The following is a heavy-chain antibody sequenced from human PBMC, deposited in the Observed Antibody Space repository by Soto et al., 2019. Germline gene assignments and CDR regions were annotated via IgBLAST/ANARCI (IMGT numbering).Heavy chain of an antibody. D-gene: IGHD2-15*01. J-gene: IGHJ5*02. Sequence: SPSLAPTCAISGDSVFSNTASWNWIRQSPSRGLEWLGRTYFRSKWYNDYAVSVKSRIIINPDTSNNLFSLQLNSVTPVVTAVYFCAKGDNLGPKTGYSFDPWGQGIMVTVSS. V-gene: IGHV6-1*01. CDR2: TYFRSKWYN. CDR3: AKGDNLGPKTGYSFDP. CDR1: GDSVFSNTAS.